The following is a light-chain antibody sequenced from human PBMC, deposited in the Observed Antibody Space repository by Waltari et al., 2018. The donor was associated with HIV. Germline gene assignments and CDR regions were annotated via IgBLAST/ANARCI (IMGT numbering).Light chain of an antibody. V-gene: IGKV3-20*01. CDR2: GAS. CDR3: QQYSSAPRT. J-gene: IGKJ2*01. Sequence: EIGLTQSPGTLSLSPGERATLSCRANQSITSSYLSWYQQKPGQAPRLVIYGASSRATGIPDRFSGSGSGADFTLTISRLEPEDFAVYYCQQYSSAPRTFGQGTKLEIK. CDR1: QSITSSY.